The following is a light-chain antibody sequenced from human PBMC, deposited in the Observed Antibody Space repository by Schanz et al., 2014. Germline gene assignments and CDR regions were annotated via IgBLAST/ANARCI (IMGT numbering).Light chain of an antibody. CDR2: WAS. CDR1: QSVLYSSNNRNY. J-gene: IGKJ4*01. V-gene: IGKV4-1*01. Sequence: DIVMTQSPDSLAVSLGERATFNCKSSQSVLYSSNNRNYLAWYQQKPGQPPKLLISWASARESGVPDRFSGSGSGTDFTLTISSLQAEDVAVYYCQQFYSLPLTFGGGTKVEFK. CDR3: QQFYSLPLT.